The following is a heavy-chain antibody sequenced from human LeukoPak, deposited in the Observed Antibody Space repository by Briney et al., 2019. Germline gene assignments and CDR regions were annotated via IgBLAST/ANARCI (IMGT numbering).Heavy chain of an antibody. V-gene: IGHV3-30*02. CDR2: IRYDGSNK. D-gene: IGHD3-10*01. J-gene: IGHJ6*03. Sequence: GGSLRLSCAASGFTFSDYGMHWVRQAPGKGLEWVAFIRYDGSNKYYADSVKGRFTISRDNSKNTLYLQMNSLRGEDTAVYYCAKDLYGFGSPSYMDVWGKGTTVTISS. CDR3: AKDLYGFGSPSYMDV. CDR1: GFTFSDYG.